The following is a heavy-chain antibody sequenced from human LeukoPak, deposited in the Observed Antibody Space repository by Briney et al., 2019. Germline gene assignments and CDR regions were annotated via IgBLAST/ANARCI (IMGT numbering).Heavy chain of an antibody. D-gene: IGHD5-12*01. J-gene: IGHJ4*02. Sequence: PSETLSLTCTVSGGSISGYYWSWIRQPPGKGLEWIGYIYYTGSTNYNPSLKSRVTISVDTSKNQFSLKLSSVTAADTAVYYCARIGSGYDYDYWGQGTLVTVSS. CDR3: ARIGSGYDYDY. CDR2: IYYTGST. V-gene: IGHV4-59*12. CDR1: GGSISGYY.